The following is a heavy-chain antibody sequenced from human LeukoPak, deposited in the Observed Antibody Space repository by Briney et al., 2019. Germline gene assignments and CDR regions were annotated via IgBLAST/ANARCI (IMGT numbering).Heavy chain of an antibody. CDR3: AKANGYYDY. J-gene: IGHJ4*02. CDR2: ISGGGDTT. V-gene: IGHV3-23*01. D-gene: IGHD3-22*01. CDR1: GFIFSNFG. Sequence: QPWGSLRLSCAASGFIFSNFGMNWVRQAPGRGLEWVSGISGGGDTTYYAESVKGRFTISRDNSKNTLFLQMNSLSAEDTAVYYCAKANGYYDYWGQGTLVAVSS.